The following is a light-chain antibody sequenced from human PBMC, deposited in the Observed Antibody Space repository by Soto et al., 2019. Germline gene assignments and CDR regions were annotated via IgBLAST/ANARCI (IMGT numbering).Light chain of an antibody. Sequence: EIVLTQSPATLSLSPGERATLSCRASQSISSYLAWYQQKPDQAPRLLIYDASNRATGIPARFSGSGSGTDFTLTISSLEPEDFAVYYCSQRSTLPFTFGPGTKVDIK. CDR2: DAS. J-gene: IGKJ3*01. V-gene: IGKV3-11*01. CDR1: QSISSY. CDR3: SQRSTLPFT.